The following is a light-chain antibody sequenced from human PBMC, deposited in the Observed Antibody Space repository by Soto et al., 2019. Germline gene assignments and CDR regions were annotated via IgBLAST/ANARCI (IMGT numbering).Light chain of an antibody. V-gene: IGKV3-15*01. J-gene: IGKJ1*01. CDR1: QSVSSN. CDR3: QQYNNWTPGT. Sequence: EIVMTQSPATLSVSPGERATLSCRASQSVSSNLAWYQQKPGQAPRLLIYGASTRSTGSPARFSGSGSGTEFTLTISSPQSEDFAVYYCQQYNNWTPGTFGQGTKVEIK. CDR2: GAS.